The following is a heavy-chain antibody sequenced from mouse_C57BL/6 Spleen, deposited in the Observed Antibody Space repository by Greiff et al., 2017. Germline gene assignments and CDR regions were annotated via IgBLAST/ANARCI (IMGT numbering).Heavy chain of an antibody. J-gene: IGHJ2*01. CDR2: INPSNGGT. CDR1: GYTFTSYW. Sequence: QVQLQQPGTELVKPGASVKLSCKASGYTFTSYWMHWVKQRPGQGLEWIGNINPSNGGTNYNEKFKSKATLTVDKSSSTAYMQLSSLTSEDSAVYYCARYPYYYGSSSVYFDYWGQGTTLTVSS. CDR3: ARYPYYYGSSSVYFDY. D-gene: IGHD1-1*01. V-gene: IGHV1-53*01.